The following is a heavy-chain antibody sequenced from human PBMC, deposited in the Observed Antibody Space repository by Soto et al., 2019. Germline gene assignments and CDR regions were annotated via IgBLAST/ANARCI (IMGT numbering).Heavy chain of an antibody. CDR1: GGTFSSYT. J-gene: IGHJ5*02. CDR3: ARVRIQLWKNNLFGP. D-gene: IGHD5-18*01. V-gene: IGHV1-69*02. Sequence: QVQLVQSGAEVKKPGSSVKVSCKASGGTFSSYTISWVRQAPGQGLEWMGRIIPILGIANYAQKFQGRVTITADKSTTTASMLLSCLKSEDTASYSFARVRIQLWKNNLFGPWGQGTLVTVSA. CDR2: IIPILGIA.